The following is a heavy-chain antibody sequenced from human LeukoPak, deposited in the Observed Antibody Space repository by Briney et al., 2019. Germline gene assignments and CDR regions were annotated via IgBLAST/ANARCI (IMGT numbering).Heavy chain of an antibody. CDR1: GFTFSSYA. CDR3: ATPPGDVYYFDY. D-gene: IGHD7-27*01. Sequence: GGSLRLSCVASGFTFSSYAMSWVRQAPGKGLEWVSALSGSGGSTYYADSVKGRFTISRDNSKNTLYLQMNSLRAEDTAVYYCATPPGDVYYFDYWGQGTLVTVSS. CDR2: LSGSGGST. J-gene: IGHJ4*02. V-gene: IGHV3-23*01.